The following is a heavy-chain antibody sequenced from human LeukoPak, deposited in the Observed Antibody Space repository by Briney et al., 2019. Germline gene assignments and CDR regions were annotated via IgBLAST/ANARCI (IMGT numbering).Heavy chain of an antibody. J-gene: IGHJ5*02. V-gene: IGHV3-20*01. CDR3: ARDFPSSTSLEWFDP. D-gene: IGHD2-2*01. Sequence: PGGFLRLSCAASGFTFDDYGMSWVRQAPGKGLEWVSGINWNGGSTGYADSVKGRFTISRDNAKNSLYLQMNSLRAEDTALYHCARDFPSSTSLEWFDPWGQGTLVTVSS. CDR1: GFTFDDYG. CDR2: INWNGGST.